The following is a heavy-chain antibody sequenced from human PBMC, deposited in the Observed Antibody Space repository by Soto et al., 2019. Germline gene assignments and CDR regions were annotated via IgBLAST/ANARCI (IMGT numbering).Heavy chain of an antibody. CDR1: GGSISSGDYY. V-gene: IGHV4-30-4*01. Sequence: QVQLQESGPGLVKPSQTLSLTCTVPGGSISSGDYYWSWIRQPPGKGLEWIGYIYNSGSTYYNPSFKXXVTISVDTSKKQISLKLSSVTAADTAVYYCARVRHINAFDIWGQGTMVTVSS. CDR3: ARVRHINAFDI. D-gene: IGHD1-20*01. J-gene: IGHJ3*02. CDR2: IYNSGST.